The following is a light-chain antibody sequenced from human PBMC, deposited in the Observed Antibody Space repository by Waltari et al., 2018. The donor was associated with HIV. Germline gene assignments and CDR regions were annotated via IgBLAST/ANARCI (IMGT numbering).Light chain of an antibody. V-gene: IGKV1-16*01. Sequence: DIQMTQSPSFLSALVGDRVTITCLASQDISNYLGWFQQTPGKAPKSLIFATSSLQSGVPSRFLGAGSGTNFTLTIRSLQPEDFATYYCHQYNTFPLTFGRGTTVEIK. CDR1: QDISNY. CDR2: ATS. CDR3: HQYNTFPLT. J-gene: IGKJ3*01.